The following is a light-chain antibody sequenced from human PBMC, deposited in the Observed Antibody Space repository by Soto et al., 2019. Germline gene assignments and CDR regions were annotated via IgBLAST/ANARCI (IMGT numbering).Light chain of an antibody. CDR1: QSVLYSSNNQNY. CDR3: QQHYSTPLT. CDR2: WAS. Sequence: DIVMTQSPDSLAVSLGERATINRKSSQSVLYSSNNQNYLAWYQQKPGQPPKLLIYWASIRESGVPDRFSGSGSGTDFTLTISSLQAEDVAVYYCQQHYSTPLTFGQGTKVEIK. V-gene: IGKV4-1*01. J-gene: IGKJ1*01.